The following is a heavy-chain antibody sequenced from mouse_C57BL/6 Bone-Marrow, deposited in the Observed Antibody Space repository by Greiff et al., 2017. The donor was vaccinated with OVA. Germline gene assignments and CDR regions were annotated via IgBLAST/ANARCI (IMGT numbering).Heavy chain of an antibody. V-gene: IGHV1-69*01. D-gene: IGHD2-1*01. CDR1: GYTFTSYW. Sequence: QVQLQQPGAELVMPGASVKLSCKASGYTFTSYWMHWVKQRPGQGLEWIGEIDPSDSYTNYNQKFKGKSTLTVDKSSSTAYMQLSSLKSEDSAVYYCARDYYGNYEGLAYWGQGTLVTVSA. J-gene: IGHJ3*01. CDR3: ARDYYGNYEGLAY. CDR2: IDPSDSYT.